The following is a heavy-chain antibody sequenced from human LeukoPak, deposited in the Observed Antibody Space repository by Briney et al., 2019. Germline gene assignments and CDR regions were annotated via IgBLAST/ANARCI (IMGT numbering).Heavy chain of an antibody. CDR2: IYYSGST. CDR1: GGSISSYY. Sequence: SETLSLTCTASGGSISSYYWSWIRQPPGKGLEWIGYIYYSGSTNYNPSLKSRVTISVDTSKNQFSLKLSSVTAADTAVYYCARLTTYYYGSGHIDYWGQGTLVTVSS. V-gene: IGHV4-59*12. J-gene: IGHJ4*02. CDR3: ARLTTYYYGSGHIDY. D-gene: IGHD3-10*01.